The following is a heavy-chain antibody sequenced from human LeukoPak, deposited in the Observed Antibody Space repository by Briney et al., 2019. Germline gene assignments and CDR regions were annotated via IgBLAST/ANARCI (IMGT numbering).Heavy chain of an antibody. CDR1: GDRVATSSGA. J-gene: IGHJ2*01. CDR3: ARDGGMDLDL. Sequence: QTLALTRAIFGDRVATSSGAWNWIRQSPSRGLKWLGRTYYRSKWYNDYATSVKSRITINGDTSKNQFSLQLNSVTPEDTAVYYCARDGGMDLDLWGRGTVVTVSA. CDR2: TYYRSKWYN. V-gene: IGHV6-1*01. D-gene: IGHD3-16*01.